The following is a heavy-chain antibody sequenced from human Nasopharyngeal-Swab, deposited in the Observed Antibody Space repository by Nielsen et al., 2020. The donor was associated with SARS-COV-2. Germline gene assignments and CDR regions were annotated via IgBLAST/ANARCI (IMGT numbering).Heavy chain of an antibody. D-gene: IGHD1-26*01. CDR3: VREFEATGATYLDY. V-gene: IGHV3-48*02. CDR1: GFAFSDYS. CDR2: ITISSSTR. J-gene: IGHJ4*02. Sequence: GGSLRLSCAASGFAFSDYSMDWVRQAPGKGLEWVSYITISSSTRYYADSVKGRFTVSRDNAKNSLYLQMSSLRDEDTAVYYCVREFEATGATYLDYWGLGTLVTVSS.